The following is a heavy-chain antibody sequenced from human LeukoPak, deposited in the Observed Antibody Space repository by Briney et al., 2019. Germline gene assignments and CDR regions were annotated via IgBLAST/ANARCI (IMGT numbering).Heavy chain of an antibody. J-gene: IGHJ4*02. D-gene: IGHD3-22*01. V-gene: IGHV3-48*03. CDR1: GFTFSSYE. CDR2: ISSSGRTI. Sequence: PGGSLRLSCAASGFTFSSYEMNWVRQAPGKGLEWVSYISSSGRTIYYADSVKGRFTISRDNAKKSLYLQMNSLRAEDTAVYYCARRGYYDSSGYDYWGQGTLVTVSS. CDR3: ARRGYYDSSGYDY.